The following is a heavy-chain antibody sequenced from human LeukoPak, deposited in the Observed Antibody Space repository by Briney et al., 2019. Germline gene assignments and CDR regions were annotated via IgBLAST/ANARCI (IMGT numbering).Heavy chain of an antibody. J-gene: IGHJ5*02. Sequence: PSETLSLTCLVSGGSISTYYWSWIRQPPGKGLEWIGYIYYSGNTNYNPSLKSRVTISVETSKSQFSLKLSSVTAADTAVYYCARDFPQIYYGSGSNWFDPWGQGTLVTVSS. V-gene: IGHV4-59*12. CDR3: ARDFPQIYYGSGSNWFDP. CDR2: IYYSGNT. D-gene: IGHD3-10*01. CDR1: GGSISTYY.